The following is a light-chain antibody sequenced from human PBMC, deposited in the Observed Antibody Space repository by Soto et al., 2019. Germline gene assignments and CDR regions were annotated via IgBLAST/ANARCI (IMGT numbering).Light chain of an antibody. J-gene: IGLJ2*01. CDR1: SSNIGSNT. CDR3: QSYDSSLSGLV. CDR2: GNS. V-gene: IGLV1-40*01. Sequence: QSVLTQPPSASGTPGQRVTISCSGSSSNIGSNTVNWYQQLPGTAPKLLIYGNSNRPSGVPDRFSGSKSGTSGSLAITGLQAEDEADYYCQSYDSSLSGLVFGGGTKVTVL.